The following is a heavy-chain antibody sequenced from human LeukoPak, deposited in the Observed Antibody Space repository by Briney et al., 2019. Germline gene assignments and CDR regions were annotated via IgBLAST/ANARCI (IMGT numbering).Heavy chain of an antibody. V-gene: IGHV3-21*01. J-gene: IGHJ4*02. CDR3: ASRHPYDYGDQRH. CDR1: GFTFSSYS. D-gene: IGHD4-17*01. Sequence: GGSLTLSCAASGFTFSSYSMNWARQAPGKGLEWVSSISSSSSYISYTDSVKGPFTISTDNAKNSLYLQMNSLRTEDTAVYYCASRHPYDYGDQRHWGQGTLVTVSS. CDR2: ISSSSSYI.